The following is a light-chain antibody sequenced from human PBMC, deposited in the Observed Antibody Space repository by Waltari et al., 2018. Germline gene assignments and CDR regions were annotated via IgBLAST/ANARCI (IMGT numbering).Light chain of an antibody. V-gene: IGLV2-14*01. CDR1: SSDVGGYNH. J-gene: IGLJ2*01. CDR3: SSYTSSSTPVV. CDR2: DVS. Sequence: QSALTQPASVSGSPGQSITISCTGTSSDVGGYNHVSWYPQHPGKAPQLLIYDVSNRPSWVSNRFSGSKSGNTASLTISGLQAEDEADYYCSSYTSSSTPVVFGGGTKLTVL.